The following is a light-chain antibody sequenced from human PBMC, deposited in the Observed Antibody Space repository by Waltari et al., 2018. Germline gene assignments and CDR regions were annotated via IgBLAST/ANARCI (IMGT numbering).Light chain of an antibody. J-gene: IGLJ3*02. Sequence: QSVLTQPPSASGTPGQRVTISCSGSSSNIGRRHVSWYQQVPGTAPKLPIYLTNQRPSGVPDRFSGSKSGTSASLAISGLRSDDEADYYCTAWDDSLNAWVFGGGTQLTV. CDR3: TAWDDSLNAWV. CDR2: LTN. V-gene: IGLV1-47*01. CDR1: SSNIGRRH.